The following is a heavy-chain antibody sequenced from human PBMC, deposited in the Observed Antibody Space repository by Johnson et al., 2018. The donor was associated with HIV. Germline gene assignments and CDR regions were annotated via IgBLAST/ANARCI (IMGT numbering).Heavy chain of an antibody. Sequence: HVQLVESGGGVVQPGGSLRLSCAASGFTFSSYGMHWVRQAPGKGLEWVAFIRYDGSSQYFADSVKGRFTISRDNSKNTLYLQMNSLRTEDTAVYYCAKDLETYGDLRRRDAFDIWGQGTMVTVSS. CDR1: GFTFSSYG. J-gene: IGHJ3*02. D-gene: IGHD4-17*01. CDR3: AKDLETYGDLRRRDAFDI. V-gene: IGHV3-30*02. CDR2: IRYDGSSQ.